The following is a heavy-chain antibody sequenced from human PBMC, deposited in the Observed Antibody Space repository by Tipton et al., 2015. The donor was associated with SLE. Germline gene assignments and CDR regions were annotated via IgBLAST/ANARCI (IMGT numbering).Heavy chain of an antibody. V-gene: IGHV4-34*01. Sequence: TLSLTCAVYGGSFSGYYWSWIRQPPGKGLEWIGEINHSGSTNYNPSLKSRVTISVDTSKNQFSLKLSSVTAADTAVYYCATQGRFRAFDIWGQGTMVTVSS. CDR1: GGSFSGYY. J-gene: IGHJ3*02. CDR3: ATQGRFRAFDI. CDR2: INHSGST. D-gene: IGHD2-21*01.